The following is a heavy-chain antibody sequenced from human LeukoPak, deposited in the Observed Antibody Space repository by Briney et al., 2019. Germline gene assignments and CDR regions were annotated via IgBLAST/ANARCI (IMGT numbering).Heavy chain of an antibody. Sequence: GASVKVSCKASGYTFTSYGISWVRQAPGQGLEWTGWISAYNGNTNYAQKLQGRVTMTTDTSTSTAYMELRSLRSDDTAVYYCAREASKPGYSYGSTYWGQGTLVTVSS. V-gene: IGHV1-18*01. CDR1: GYTFTSYG. D-gene: IGHD5-18*01. CDR2: ISAYNGNT. CDR3: AREASKPGYSYGSTY. J-gene: IGHJ4*02.